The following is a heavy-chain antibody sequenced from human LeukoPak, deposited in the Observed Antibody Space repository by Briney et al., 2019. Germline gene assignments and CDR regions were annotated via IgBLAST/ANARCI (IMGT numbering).Heavy chain of an antibody. CDR1: GGSFSGYY. V-gene: IGHV4-34*01. CDR2: INHSGST. CDR3: ARVPYYDFWSGYSQGLYYFDY. J-gene: IGHJ4*02. Sequence: SETLSLTCAVYGGSFSGYYWSWIRQPPGKGLEGIGEINHSGSTNYNTSLKSRVTISVDTSKNQFSLKLSSVTAADTAVYYCARVPYYDFWSGYSQGLYYFDYWGQGTLVTVSS. D-gene: IGHD3-3*01.